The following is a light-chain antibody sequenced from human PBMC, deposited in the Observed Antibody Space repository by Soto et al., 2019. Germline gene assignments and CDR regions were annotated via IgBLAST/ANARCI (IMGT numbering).Light chain of an antibody. V-gene: IGKV1-5*03. CDR1: QSVSSW. Sequence: DIQMTQSPSTLSASVGDRVTITCRASQSVSSWLAWYQQKPGKAPKLLIYKASTLESGVPSRFIGSGSGTEFTLTLNSLQPDAFATYYCQQYNDFPYTFGQGTKLEIK. CDR3: QQYNDFPYT. J-gene: IGKJ2*01. CDR2: KAS.